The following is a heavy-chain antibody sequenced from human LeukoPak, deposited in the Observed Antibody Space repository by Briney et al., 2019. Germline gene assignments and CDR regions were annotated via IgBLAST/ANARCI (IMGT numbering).Heavy chain of an antibody. Sequence: GGSLRLSCAASGFSCNAYWMAWVRQAPGTGLEWVANINPAGSETFHVDPVKGRFSISRDHAKNLVYLQMNSLRAEDTAVYYCATFGLVAALDLWGQGTLVTVSS. CDR1: GFSCNAYW. CDR2: INPAGSET. J-gene: IGHJ1*01. D-gene: IGHD5-12*01. V-gene: IGHV3-7*01. CDR3: ATFGLVAALDL.